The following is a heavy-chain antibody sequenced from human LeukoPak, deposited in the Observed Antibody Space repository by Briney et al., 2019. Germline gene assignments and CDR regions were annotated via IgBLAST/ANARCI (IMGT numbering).Heavy chain of an antibody. CDR1: GFTFDDYG. J-gene: IGHJ4*02. CDR2: ISGDGGST. V-gene: IGHV3-43*02. D-gene: IGHD6-19*01. CDR3: AKRSSIRQWLVD. Sequence: GGSLRLSCVASGFTFDDYGMHWVRQAPGKGLEWVPLISGDGGSTYYADSVKGRFTISRDNSKNSLFLQMNSLRTEDTALFYCAKRSSIRQWLVDWGQGTLVIVSS.